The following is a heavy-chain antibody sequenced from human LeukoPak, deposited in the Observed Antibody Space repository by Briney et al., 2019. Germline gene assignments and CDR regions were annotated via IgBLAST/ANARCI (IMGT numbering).Heavy chain of an antibody. CDR2: IRYDGGNQ. CDR3: AKDDSTSWYYLDY. CDR1: RFTFSSYG. Sequence: SGGSLRLSCAASRFTFSSYGMHWVRQAPGKGLQWVAYIRYDGGNQYYADSAKGRFTISRDNSKNTLYLQMNSLRSEDTAVYYRAKDDSTSWYYLDYWGQGTLVTVSS. D-gene: IGHD6-13*01. J-gene: IGHJ4*02. V-gene: IGHV3-30*02.